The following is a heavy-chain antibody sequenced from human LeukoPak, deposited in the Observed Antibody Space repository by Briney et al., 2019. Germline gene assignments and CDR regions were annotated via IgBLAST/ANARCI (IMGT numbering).Heavy chain of an antibody. CDR1: GYTFTGYY. Sequence: ASVKVSCKASGYTFTGYYMHWVRQAPGQGLEWMGWINPNSGGTNYAQKFQGRVTMTRDTSISTAYMELSRLRSDDTAVYYCARGYYYDSSGYYGGGLVYWGQGTLVTVSS. CDR3: ARGYYYDSSGYYGGGLVY. CDR2: INPNSGGT. D-gene: IGHD3-22*01. V-gene: IGHV1-2*02. J-gene: IGHJ4*02.